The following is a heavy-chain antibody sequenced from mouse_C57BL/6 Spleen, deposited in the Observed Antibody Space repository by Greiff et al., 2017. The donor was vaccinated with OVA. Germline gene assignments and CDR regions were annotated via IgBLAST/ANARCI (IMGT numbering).Heavy chain of an antibody. CDR1: GYTFTDYE. D-gene: IGHD1-1*01. V-gene: IGHV1-15*01. CDR2: IDPETGGT. J-gene: IGHJ1*03. Sequence: QVQLQQSGAELVRPGASVTLSCKASGYTFTDYEMHWVKQTPVHGLEWIGAIDPETGGTAYNQKFKGKAILTADKSSSTAYMELRSLTSEDSAVYYCTRFYYGTSWGYWYFDVWGTGTTVTVSS. CDR3: TRFYYGTSWGYWYFDV.